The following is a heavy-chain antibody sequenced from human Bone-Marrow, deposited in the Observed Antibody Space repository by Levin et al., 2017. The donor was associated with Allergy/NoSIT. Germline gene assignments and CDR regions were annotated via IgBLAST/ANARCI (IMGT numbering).Heavy chain of an antibody. CDR1: GFTFSDYA. CDR2: ISFDGTNR. D-gene: IGHD3-9*01. Sequence: PGGSLRLSCTASGFTFSDYAMYWVRQPPGKGLEWVAAISFDGTNRFYTDSVEGRVTISRENSKNTLYLQMNSLKPEDTAVYYCARDERSFDWFPLGYWGQGTLVTVSS. V-gene: IGHV3-30-3*01. J-gene: IGHJ4*02. CDR3: ARDERSFDWFPLGY.